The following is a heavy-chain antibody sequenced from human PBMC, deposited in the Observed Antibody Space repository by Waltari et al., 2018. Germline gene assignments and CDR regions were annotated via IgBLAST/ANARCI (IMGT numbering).Heavy chain of an antibody. CDR1: GFSFSSYG. CDR2: ITAGSSYI. J-gene: IGHJ4*02. D-gene: IGHD3-3*01. V-gene: IGHV3-21*01. CDR3: ARTSSPTMFGVVLDY. Sequence: EVQLVESGGGLVKPGGSLSLSCAASGFSFSSYGMNWVRQAPGKGLEWVSSITAGSSYIDSADPVKGRFTISRDNAENSLYLQMTGLRAEDTAIYYCARTSSPTMFGVVLDYWGQGALVTVSS.